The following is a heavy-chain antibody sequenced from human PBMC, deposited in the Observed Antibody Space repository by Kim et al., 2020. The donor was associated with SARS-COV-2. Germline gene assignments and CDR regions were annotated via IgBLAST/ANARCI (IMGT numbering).Heavy chain of an antibody. Sequence: GGSLRLSCAASGFTFSDYYMSWIRQAPGKGLEWISYISSSGGTMYYADSVKGRFSVSRDNAKNSLFLHMNSLRAEDTAIYYCARVFAYGYYGDDLYWSFDLWGRGTLVTVSS. J-gene: IGHJ2*01. CDR3: ARVFAYGYYGDDLYWSFDL. CDR1: GFTFSDYY. CDR2: ISSSGGTM. V-gene: IGHV3-11*01. D-gene: IGHD4-17*01.